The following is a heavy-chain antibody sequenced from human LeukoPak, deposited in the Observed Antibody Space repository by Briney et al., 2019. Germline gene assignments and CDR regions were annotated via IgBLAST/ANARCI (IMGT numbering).Heavy chain of an antibody. CDR1: GGSISSYY. J-gene: IGHJ4*02. CDR3: ARTNTYYYDSSGYSYFDY. Sequence: SETLSLTCTVSGGSISSYYWSWIRQPPGKGLEWIGYIYYSGSTNYNPSLKSRVTISVDTSKNQFSLKLSSVTAADTAVYYCARTNTYYYDSSGYSYFDYWGQGTLVTVSS. D-gene: IGHD3-22*01. V-gene: IGHV4-59*01. CDR2: IYYSGST.